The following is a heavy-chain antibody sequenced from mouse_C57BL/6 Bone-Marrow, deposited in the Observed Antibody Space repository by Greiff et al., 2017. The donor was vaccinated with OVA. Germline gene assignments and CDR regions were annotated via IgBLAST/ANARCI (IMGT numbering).Heavy chain of an antibody. CDR1: GFTFSSYG. V-gene: IGHV5-6*01. Sequence: EVQVVESGGDLVKPGGSLKLSCAASGFTFSSYGMSWVRQTPDKRLEWVATISSGGGYTYYPDRVKGRFTISRDTAKNTLYLQKSSLQSEDPAMYYCSGHGDYGSFFYYWGEGTTLTISS. J-gene: IGHJ2*01. CDR3: SGHGDYGSFFYY. D-gene: IGHD1-1*01. CDR2: ISSGGGYT.